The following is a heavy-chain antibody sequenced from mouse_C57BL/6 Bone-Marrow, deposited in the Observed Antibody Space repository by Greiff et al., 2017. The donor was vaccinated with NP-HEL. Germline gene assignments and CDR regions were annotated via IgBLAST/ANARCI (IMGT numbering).Heavy chain of an antibody. Sequence: VQLQQSGPELVKPGASVEIPCKASGYTFTDYNMDWVKQSHGKSLEWIGDINPNNGGTIYNQKFKGKATLTVDKSSSTAYMELRSLTSEDTAVYYCARGGYYGSSFHWYFDVWGTGTTVTVSS. V-gene: IGHV1-18*01. CDR3: ARGGYYGSSFHWYFDV. CDR1: GYTFTDYN. D-gene: IGHD1-1*01. J-gene: IGHJ1*03. CDR2: INPNNGGT.